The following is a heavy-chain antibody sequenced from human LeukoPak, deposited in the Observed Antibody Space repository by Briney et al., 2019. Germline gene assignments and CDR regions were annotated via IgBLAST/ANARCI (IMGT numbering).Heavy chain of an antibody. Sequence: SETLSLTCTVSGYSISSGYYWGWIRQPPGKGLEWIGSIYHSGSTYYNPSLKSRVTISVDTSKNQFSLKLSSVTAADTAVYYCAREEAAAGIDYWGQGTLVTVSS. D-gene: IGHD6-13*01. CDR1: GYSISSGYY. J-gene: IGHJ4*02. CDR3: AREEAAAGIDY. V-gene: IGHV4-38-2*02. CDR2: IYHSGST.